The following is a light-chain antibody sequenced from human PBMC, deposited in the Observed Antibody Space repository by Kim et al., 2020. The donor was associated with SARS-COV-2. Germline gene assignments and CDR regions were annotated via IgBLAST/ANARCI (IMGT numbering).Light chain of an antibody. CDR2: QNT. Sequence: SYELTQPPSVSVSPGQTASITCSGDKLDDKYVCWYQQRTGQSPLLVIYQNTKRPAAIPERFSGSKSGKTATLTITGTQATDEAEYFCQAWDSNTYYVFGTGTKVTVL. J-gene: IGLJ1*01. V-gene: IGLV3-1*01. CDR3: QAWDSNTYYV. CDR1: KLDDKY.